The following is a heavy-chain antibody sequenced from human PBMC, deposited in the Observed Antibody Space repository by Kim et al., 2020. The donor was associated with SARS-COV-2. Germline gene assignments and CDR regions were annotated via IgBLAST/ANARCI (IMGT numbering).Heavy chain of an antibody. V-gene: IGHV1-18*01. D-gene: IGHD1-26*01. Sequence: AQKLQGRVTMTTDTSTSTAYMELRSLRSDDTAVYYCARRTVSVGATTEFDYWGQGTLVTVSS. CDR3: ARRTVSVGATTEFDY. J-gene: IGHJ4*02.